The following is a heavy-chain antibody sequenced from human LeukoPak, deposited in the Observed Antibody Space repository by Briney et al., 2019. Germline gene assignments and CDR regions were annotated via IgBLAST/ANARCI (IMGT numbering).Heavy chain of an antibody. D-gene: IGHD4/OR15-4a*01. Sequence: GSLKISRKGSGYSFSTYWIGWVRQLPREGLGWMGIIYPGDSDTRYSPSFQGHVTISADKSITTAYLPWSSLKPSDTAMYYCARANGFDIWGKGTMVTVSS. CDR3: ARANGFDI. CDR1: GYSFSTYW. CDR2: IYPGDSDT. V-gene: IGHV5-51*01. J-gene: IGHJ3*02.